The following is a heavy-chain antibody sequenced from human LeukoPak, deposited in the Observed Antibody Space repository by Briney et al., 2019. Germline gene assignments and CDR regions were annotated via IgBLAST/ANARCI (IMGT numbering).Heavy chain of an antibody. CDR2: IYTSGST. V-gene: IGHV4-4*07. CDR3: ARGMDIVATMTYSDY. J-gene: IGHJ4*02. D-gene: IGHD5-12*01. CDR1: GASISSYY. Sequence: SETLSLTCTVSGASISSYYWSWIRQPAGKGLEWIGHIYTSGSTNYNPSLKSRVTISVDTSKNQFSLKLSSVTAADTAVYYCARGMDIVATMTYSDYWGQGTLVTVSS.